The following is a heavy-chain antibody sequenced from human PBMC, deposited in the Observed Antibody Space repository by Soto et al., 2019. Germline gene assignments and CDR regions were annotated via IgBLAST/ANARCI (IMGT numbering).Heavy chain of an antibody. Sequence: GASVKVSCKASGYTFISYGLCWVRQAPGQGLEWVGWVNPNSGNTGYAQKFQGRVTMTKNTSISTAYMELSSLTSEDTAVYYCAREGYSSSSGPRGNWFDPWGQGTLVTVSS. V-gene: IGHV1-8*02. CDR3: AREGYSSSSGPRGNWFDP. CDR1: GYTFISYG. J-gene: IGHJ5*02. D-gene: IGHD6-6*01. CDR2: VNPNSGNT.